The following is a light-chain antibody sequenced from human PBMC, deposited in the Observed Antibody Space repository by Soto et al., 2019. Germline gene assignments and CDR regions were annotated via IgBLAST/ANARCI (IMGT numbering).Light chain of an antibody. CDR2: KAS. V-gene: IGKV1-17*01. CDR3: QQYDSYPLT. J-gene: IGKJ4*01. Sequence: IQMTQSPSSLSASVGDRVTITCRASQGIRNDLGWYQQKPGKAPKFLIYKASILESGVPSRFSGGGSGTEFTLTISSLQPDDFATYYCQQYDSYPLTFGGGTKVDIK. CDR1: QGIRND.